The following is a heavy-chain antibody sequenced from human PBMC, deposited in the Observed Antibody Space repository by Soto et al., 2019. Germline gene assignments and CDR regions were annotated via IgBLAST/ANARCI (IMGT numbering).Heavy chain of an antibody. CDR2: ISYDGSNK. Sequence: GGSLRLSCAASGFTFSSYGMHWVRQAPGKGLEWAAVISYDGSNKYYADSVKGRFTISRDNSKNTLYLQMNSLRAEDTAVYYCARVTGYSYGFEDYFDYWGQGTLVTVSS. CDR3: ARVTGYSYGFEDYFDY. V-gene: IGHV3-30*03. D-gene: IGHD5-18*01. CDR1: GFTFSSYG. J-gene: IGHJ4*02.